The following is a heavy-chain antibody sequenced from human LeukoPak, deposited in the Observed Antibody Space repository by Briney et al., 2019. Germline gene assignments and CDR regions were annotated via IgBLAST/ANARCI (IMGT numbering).Heavy chain of an antibody. J-gene: IGHJ4*02. V-gene: IGHV3-21*01. CDR3: ARSVGCSGGSCYDYFDY. D-gene: IGHD2-15*01. Sequence: GSLRLSCAASGFTFSSYSMNWVRQAPGKGLEWVSSISSSSSYIYYADSVKGRFTISRDNAKNSLYLQMNSLRAEDTAVYYCARSVGCSGGSCYDYFDYWGQGTLVTVSS. CDR2: ISSSSSYI. CDR1: GFTFSSYS.